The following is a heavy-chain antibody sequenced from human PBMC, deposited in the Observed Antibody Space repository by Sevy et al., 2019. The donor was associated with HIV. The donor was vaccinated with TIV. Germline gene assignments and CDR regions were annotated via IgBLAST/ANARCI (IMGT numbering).Heavy chain of an antibody. CDR3: ATEDITMIPYGLDV. V-gene: IGHV1-24*01. CDR1: GYTLTELS. J-gene: IGHJ6*02. CDR2: FDPEDGET. D-gene: IGHD3-22*01. Sequence: ASVKVSCKVSGYTLTELSMHWVRQPPGKELEWMGRFDPEDGETIYAQKFLGRLTMTEDTSTDTAYMDLSSLRSEDTAVYYCATEDITMIPYGLDVWGQGTTVTVSS.